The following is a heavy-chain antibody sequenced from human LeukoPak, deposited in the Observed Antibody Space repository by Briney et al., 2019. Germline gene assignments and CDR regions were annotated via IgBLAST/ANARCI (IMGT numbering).Heavy chain of an antibody. V-gene: IGHV1-18*01. CDR2: ISAYNGNT. Sequence: ASVKVSCKASGGTFSSYAISWVRQAPGQGLEWMGWISAYNGNTNYAQKLQGRVTMTTDTSTSTAYMELRSLRSDDTAVYYCARIPSNWNFDYWGQGTLVTVSS. D-gene: IGHD1-20*01. CDR3: ARIPSNWNFDY. CDR1: GGTFSSYA. J-gene: IGHJ4*02.